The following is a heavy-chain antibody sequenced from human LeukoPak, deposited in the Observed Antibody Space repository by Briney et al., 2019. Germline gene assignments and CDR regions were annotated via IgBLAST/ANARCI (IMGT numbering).Heavy chain of an antibody. Sequence: ASVKVSCKASGYTFTSYYMHWVRQAPGQGLEWMGWISAYNGNTNYAQKLQGRVTMTTDTSTSTAYMELRSLRSDDTAVYYCARLERQQLAPGWFDPWGQGTLVTVSS. CDR2: ISAYNGNT. V-gene: IGHV1-18*04. CDR1: GYTFTSYY. J-gene: IGHJ5*02. CDR3: ARLERQQLAPGWFDP. D-gene: IGHD6-13*01.